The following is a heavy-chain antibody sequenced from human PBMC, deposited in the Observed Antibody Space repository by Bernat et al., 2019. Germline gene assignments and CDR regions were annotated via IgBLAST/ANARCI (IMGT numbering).Heavy chain of an antibody. CDR3: AKDRALRFLEWLFVN. Sequence: EVQLVESGGGLVQPGGSLRLSCAASGFTFSSYWMHWVRRAAGKGLVWVSRINSDGSSTSYADAVKGRFTISRDNAKNTLFLQMNSLRAEDTAVYYCAKDRALRFLEWLFVNWGQGTLVTVSS. D-gene: IGHD3-3*01. J-gene: IGHJ4*02. CDR1: GFTFSSYW. V-gene: IGHV3-74*01. CDR2: INSDGSST.